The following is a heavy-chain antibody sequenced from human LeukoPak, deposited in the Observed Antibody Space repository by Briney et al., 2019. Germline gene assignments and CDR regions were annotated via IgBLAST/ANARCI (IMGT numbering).Heavy chain of an antibody. V-gene: IGHV3-20*01. D-gene: IGHD6-13*01. CDR3: ARGIAAAGTGYFDL. CDR1: GFTFDDYG. CDR2: INWNGGST. J-gene: IGHJ2*01. Sequence: GGSLRLSCAASGFTFDDYGMSWVRQAPGKGLEWVSGINWNGGSTGYADSVKGRFTISRDNAKNSLYLQMNSLRAEDTALYHCARGIAAAGTGYFDLWGRGTLVTVSS.